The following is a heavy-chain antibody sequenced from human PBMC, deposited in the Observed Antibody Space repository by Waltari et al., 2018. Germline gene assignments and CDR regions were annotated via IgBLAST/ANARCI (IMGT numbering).Heavy chain of an antibody. J-gene: IGHJ5*02. CDR3: ARDLRHPSYYDFSFDT. D-gene: IGHD3-3*01. CDR2: IYTSGDT. CDR1: GGSINSGFYY. Sequence: VELQESGPGLVKPSQTLSLTCSVPGGSINSGFYYWNWIRQPAGKGLEWIGRIYTSGDTNYNPSLKTRVSISVDTSRNQFSLKLTSVTAADTAVYYCARDLRHPSYYDFSFDTWGQGSLVTVSS. V-gene: IGHV4-61*02.